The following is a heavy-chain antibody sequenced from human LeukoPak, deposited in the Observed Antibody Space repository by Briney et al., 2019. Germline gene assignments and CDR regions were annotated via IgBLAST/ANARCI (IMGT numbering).Heavy chain of an antibody. D-gene: IGHD2-2*01. Sequence: GGSLRLSGATSGCTFSTYWMSWLRQAPGKGLEWVGNINQDGSDIYYVDSVKGRFTISRDNAKNPLSLQMNSLRADDTAVYYCARNPAKVFPAVYWGQGTLVTVSS. J-gene: IGHJ4*02. CDR1: GCTFSTYW. CDR3: ARNPAKVFPAVY. CDR2: INQDGSDI. V-gene: IGHV3-7*01.